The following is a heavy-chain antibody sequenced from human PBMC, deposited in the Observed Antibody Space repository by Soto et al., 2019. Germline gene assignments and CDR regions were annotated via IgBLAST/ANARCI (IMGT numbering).Heavy chain of an antibody. D-gene: IGHD1-7*01. Sequence: GGSLRLSCTASGFTFSNYGMHWVRQAPGKGLEWVALIWFDGRNKYYADSVKGRFIISRDNSNHSLFLQMNSLRAEDTGVYYCGRDTAVTGSTVSHWGQGTLVTVLL. CDR1: GFTFSNYG. CDR2: IWFDGRNK. V-gene: IGHV3-33*01. CDR3: GRDTAVTGSTVSH. J-gene: IGHJ4*02.